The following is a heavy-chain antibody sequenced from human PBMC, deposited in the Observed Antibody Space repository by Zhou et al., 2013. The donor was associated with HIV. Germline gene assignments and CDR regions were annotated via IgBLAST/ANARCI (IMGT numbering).Heavy chain of an antibody. V-gene: IGHV4-59*11. CDR3: ARDRGVAD. CDR2: IYYTGST. J-gene: IGHJ4*02. D-gene: IGHD6-19*01. CDR1: GGSISGHY. Sequence: QVQLQESGPGLVKPSETLSLTCVVSGGSISGHYWSWIRQPPGMGLEWIGNIYYTGSTIYSPSFQSRVTISLDTSKNQFSMKLNSVTAADTAVYYCARDRGVADWGQGTLVTVSS.